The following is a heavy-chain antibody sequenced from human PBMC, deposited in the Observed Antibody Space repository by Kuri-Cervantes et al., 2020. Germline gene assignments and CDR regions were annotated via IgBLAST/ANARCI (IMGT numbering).Heavy chain of an antibody. D-gene: IGHD3-10*01. Sequence: KVSCKGSGYNFANYWIGWVRQMPGKGLESMGIIDAGDSETRYSPSFQGQVTISADKSISTAHLQWSSLKATDTAMYYCARQSSGVGSYWAMDVWGQGTTVTVSS. CDR1: GYNFANYW. V-gene: IGHV5-51*01. CDR2: IDAGDSET. CDR3: ARQSSGVGSYWAMDV. J-gene: IGHJ6*02.